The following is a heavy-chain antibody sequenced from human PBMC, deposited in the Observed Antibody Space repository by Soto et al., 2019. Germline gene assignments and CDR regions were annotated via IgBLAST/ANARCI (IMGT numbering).Heavy chain of an antibody. D-gene: IGHD2-2*01. J-gene: IGHJ6*02. CDR2: IKSKTDGGTT. CDR1: GFTFSNAW. Sequence: SLRLSCAASGFTFSNAWMSWVRQAPGKGLEWVGRIKSKTDGGTTDYAAPVKGRFTISRDDSKNTLYLQMGSLRAEDMAVYYCARDRVPAAIGYYGMDVWGQGTTVTVSS. V-gene: IGHV3-15*01. CDR3: ARDRVPAAIGYYGMDV.